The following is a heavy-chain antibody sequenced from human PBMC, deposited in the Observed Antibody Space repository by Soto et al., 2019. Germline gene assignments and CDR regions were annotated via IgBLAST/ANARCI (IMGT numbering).Heavy chain of an antibody. J-gene: IGHJ4*02. V-gene: IGHV3-73*01. D-gene: IGHD5-18*01. CDR3: AKVGFPYSYGYLFYY. Sequence: HPGGSLRLSCSASGFTFGASALQWARQASGKGLEWLGRIGSRGETYATTYAASVKGRFTISRDDSKKTAYLQMNSLESEDTAVYYCAKVGFPYSYGYLFYYWGQGTLVTVSS. CDR1: GFTFGASA. CDR2: IGSRGETYAT.